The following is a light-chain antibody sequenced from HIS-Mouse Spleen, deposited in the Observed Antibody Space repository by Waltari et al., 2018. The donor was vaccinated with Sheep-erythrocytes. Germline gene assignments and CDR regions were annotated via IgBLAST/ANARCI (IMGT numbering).Light chain of an antibody. CDR3: QQYYSFPFT. CDR2: AAS. Sequence: DIQLTQSPSFLSASVGDRVTITCRASQGISSYLAWYQQKPGKAPKLLIYAASTLQSGVPSRFSGSGSGTDCTLTISCLQSEDFATYYCQQYYSFPFTFGPGTKVDIK. J-gene: IGKJ3*01. V-gene: IGKV1-9*01. CDR1: QGISSY.